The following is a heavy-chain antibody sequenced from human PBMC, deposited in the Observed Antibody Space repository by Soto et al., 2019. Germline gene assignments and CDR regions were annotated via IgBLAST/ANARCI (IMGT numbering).Heavy chain of an antibody. D-gene: IGHD2-2*01. V-gene: IGHV4-34*01. J-gene: IGHJ5*02. Sequence: SETLSLTCAVYGGSFSGYYWSWIRQPPGKGLEWIGEINHSGGTNYNPSLKSRVTISIDTANNHFSLRLSLVTAADTAVYYCARIRYQLPSSVVWFDPWGQGTLVTVSS. CDR1: GGSFSGYY. CDR3: ARIRYQLPSSVVWFDP. CDR2: INHSGGT.